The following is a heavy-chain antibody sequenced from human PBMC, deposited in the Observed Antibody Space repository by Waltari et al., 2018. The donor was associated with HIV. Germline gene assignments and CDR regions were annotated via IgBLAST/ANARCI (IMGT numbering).Heavy chain of an antibody. CDR2: VYSTGIS. J-gene: IGHJ4*01. D-gene: IGHD4-17*01. CDR1: TGYITQNYY. CDR3: ATLKTVTGTVDD. V-gene: IGHV4-39*01. Sequence: QLHLQESGPPLVKPSEILSLTCPVSTGYITQNYYWGWVRQSPGTGLEWIGTVYSTGISHYTPSLKSRLTLSVDSSRNQFSLTLTSVTAADTAVYFCATLKTVTGTVDDWGQGILVTVS.